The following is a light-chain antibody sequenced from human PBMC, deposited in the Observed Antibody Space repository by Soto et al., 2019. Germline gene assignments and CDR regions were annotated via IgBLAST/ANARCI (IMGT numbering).Light chain of an antibody. CDR2: VAS. CDR3: QQYNSYS. J-gene: IGKJ1*01. V-gene: IGKV1-5*01. Sequence: DIQMNQSPSSLSASVGDRATITCRASQSINSYLNWYQQKPGKAPNLLIYVASSLQSEVPSRFSGSGSGTEFTLTISSLQPDDFATYYCQQYNSYSFGQGTKVDI. CDR1: QSINSY.